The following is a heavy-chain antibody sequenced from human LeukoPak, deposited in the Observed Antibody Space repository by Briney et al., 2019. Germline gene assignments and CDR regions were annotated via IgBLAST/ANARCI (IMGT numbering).Heavy chain of an antibody. CDR2: IYYSGST. CDR1: GGSISSYY. J-gene: IGHJ6*02. D-gene: IGHD5-12*01. CDR3: ARSGYDYYYYGMDV. V-gene: IGHV4-59*01. Sequence: SSETLSLTCTVSGGSISSYYWSWIRQPPGKGLEWIGYIYYSGSTNYNPSLKSRVTISVDTSKNQFSLKLSSVTAADTAVYYCARSGYDYYYYGMDVWGQGTMVTVSS.